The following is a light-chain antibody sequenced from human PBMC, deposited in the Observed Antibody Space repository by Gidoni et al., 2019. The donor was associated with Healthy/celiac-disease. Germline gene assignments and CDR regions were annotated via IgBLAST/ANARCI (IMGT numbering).Light chain of an antibody. Sequence: DIQMTQSPSTLSASVGDRVTITCRASQSISSWLAWYQQKPGKAPKLLIYKASSLESGVPSRFSGSGAGTECTLTISSLQPDDVATYYCQQYNSYRYTFGQGTKLEIK. V-gene: IGKV1-5*03. CDR2: KAS. J-gene: IGKJ2*01. CDR3: QQYNSYRYT. CDR1: QSISSW.